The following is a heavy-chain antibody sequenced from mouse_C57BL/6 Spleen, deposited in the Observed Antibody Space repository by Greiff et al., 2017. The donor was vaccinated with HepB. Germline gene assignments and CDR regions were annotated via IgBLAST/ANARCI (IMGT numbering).Heavy chain of an antibody. CDR2: ISDGGSYT. CDR3: ARDQDGYYEDFDV. V-gene: IGHV5-4*01. CDR1: GFTFSSYA. J-gene: IGHJ1*03. Sequence: EVQGVESGGGLVKPGGSLKLSCAASGFTFSSYAMSWVRQTPEKRLEWVATISDGGSYTYYPDNVKGRFTISRDNAKNNLYLQMSHLKSEDTAMYYCARDQDGYYEDFDVWGTGTTVTVSS. D-gene: IGHD2-3*01.